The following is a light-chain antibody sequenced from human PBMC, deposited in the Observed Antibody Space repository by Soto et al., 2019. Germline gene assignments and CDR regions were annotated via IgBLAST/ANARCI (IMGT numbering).Light chain of an antibody. CDR2: DAY. V-gene: IGKV3-11*01. Sequence: VLTQSPATLSLSPGDRATLSCRASQSVFGYLAWYQHKPGQAPRLLIYDAYKRATGVPARFSGSGSETDFTLIISSLEPEDFAVYYCQQCSDSPPLTFGGGTRVEIK. CDR3: QQCSDSPPLT. CDR1: QSVFGY. J-gene: IGKJ4*01.